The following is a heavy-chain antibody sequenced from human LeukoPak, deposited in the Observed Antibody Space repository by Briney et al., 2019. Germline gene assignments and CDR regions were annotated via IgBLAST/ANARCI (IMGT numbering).Heavy chain of an antibody. CDR3: VIVAVAGFVDY. V-gene: IGHV1-69*13. J-gene: IGHJ4*02. Sequence: SVTVSCKASGGTFSSYAISWVRQAPGQGLEWMGGIIPIFGTANYAQKFQGRVTITADESTSTAYMELSSLRSEDTAVYYCVIVAVAGFVDYWGQGTLVTVSS. CDR2: IIPIFGTA. D-gene: IGHD6-19*01. CDR1: GGTFSSYA.